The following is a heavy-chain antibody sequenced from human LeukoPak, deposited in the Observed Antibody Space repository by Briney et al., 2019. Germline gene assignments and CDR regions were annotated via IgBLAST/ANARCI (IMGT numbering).Heavy chain of an antibody. CDR1: GDSLSSNSDA. CDR3: VRDDGIGLDAFDV. D-gene: IGHD1-14*01. V-gene: IGHV6-1*01. J-gene: IGHJ3*01. CDR2: TYYRSKWYN. Sequence: SQTLSLICAVSGDSLSSNSDAWNWIRQSPSRGLEWLGRTYYRSKWYNDYAVSVKSQITINPDTSKNQCSLQLNSVTPEDTAVYYCVRDDGIGLDAFDVWSPGTMVTVSS.